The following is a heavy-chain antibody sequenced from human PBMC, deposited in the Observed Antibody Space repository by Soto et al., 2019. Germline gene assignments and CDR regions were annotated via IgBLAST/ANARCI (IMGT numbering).Heavy chain of an antibody. CDR3: ARAIGPTLFDY. V-gene: IGHV3-13*04. CDR1: GFTFSSYD. Sequence: AGGSRRLSCSASGFTFSSYDMDWVRQGPGKGLEWVSAIGTAGDTNYAGSVKGRFTISRENAKNSLYLQMNSLRAGDTAIYFCARAIGPTLFDYWGQGPLVTVSS. CDR2: IGTAGDT. J-gene: IGHJ4*02. D-gene: IGHD3-22*01.